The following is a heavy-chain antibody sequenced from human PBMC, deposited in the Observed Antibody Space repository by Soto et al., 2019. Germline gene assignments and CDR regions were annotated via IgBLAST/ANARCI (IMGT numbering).Heavy chain of an antibody. CDR3: ARQLGYTLTPK. CDR2: IYYSGST. J-gene: IGHJ4*02. V-gene: IGHV4-39*01. D-gene: IGHD5-18*01. CDR1: GGSISSSSYY. Sequence: QLQLQESGPGLVKPSETLSLTCTVSGGSISSSSYYWGWIRQPPGKGLEWIGSIYYSGSTYYNPSLKRXXTXSXXTSKNQFSLKLSSVTAADTAVYYCARQLGYTLTPKWGQGTLVTVSS.